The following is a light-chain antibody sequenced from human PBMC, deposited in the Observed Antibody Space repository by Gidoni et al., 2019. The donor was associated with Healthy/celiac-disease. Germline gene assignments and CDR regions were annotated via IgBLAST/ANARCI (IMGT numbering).Light chain of an antibody. Sequence: EIVMTQSPATLSVSPGERATLSCRASQSVSSNFAWYQQKPGQAPRLLIYVASTRATGIPARFIGSGSGTEFTLTISSLQSEYFAVYYCQQYNNWPPGTFXXXTKVEIK. V-gene: IGKV3-15*01. J-gene: IGKJ1*01. CDR1: QSVSSN. CDR3: QQYNNWPPGT. CDR2: VAS.